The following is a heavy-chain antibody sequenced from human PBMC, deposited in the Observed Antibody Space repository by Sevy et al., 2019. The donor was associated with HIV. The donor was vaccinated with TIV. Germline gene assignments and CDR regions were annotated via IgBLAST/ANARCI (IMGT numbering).Heavy chain of an antibody. J-gene: IGHJ4*02. CDR1: GFTFSSYS. CDR2: ISSSSSYI. Sequence: GGSLRLSCAASGFTFSSYSMNWVRQAPGKGLEWVSSISSSSSYINYADSVKGRFTISRDNAKNSLYLQMSSLRAEDTAVYYCARRGDYDNPLDYWGQGTLVTVSS. V-gene: IGHV3-21*01. D-gene: IGHD4-17*01. CDR3: ARRGDYDNPLDY.